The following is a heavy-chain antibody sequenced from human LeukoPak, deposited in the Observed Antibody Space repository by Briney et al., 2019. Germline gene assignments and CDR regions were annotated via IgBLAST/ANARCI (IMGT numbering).Heavy chain of an antibody. CDR1: GGSISSGSYY. J-gene: IGHJ4*02. CDR2: IYTSGST. V-gene: IGHV4-61*02. D-gene: IGHD1-26*01. Sequence: SETLSLTCTVSGGSISSGSYYWSWLRQPAGKGLEWIGRIYTSGSTNYNPSLKSRVTISVDTSKNQFSLKLSSVTAADTAVYYCARVSSGATLIHYWGQGTLVTVSS. CDR3: ARVSSGATLIHY.